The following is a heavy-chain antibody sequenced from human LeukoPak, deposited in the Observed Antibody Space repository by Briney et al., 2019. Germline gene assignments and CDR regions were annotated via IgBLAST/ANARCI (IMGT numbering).Heavy chain of an antibody. CDR3: ARDFSSSPDDAFDI. CDR1: GFTFSDYY. Sequence: GGSLRVSCAASGFTFSDYYMSWIRQAPGKGLEWVSYISSSGSTIYYADSVKGRFTISRDNAKNSLYLQMNSQRAEDTAVYYCARDFSSSPDDAFDIWGQGTMVTVSS. V-gene: IGHV3-11*04. D-gene: IGHD6-6*01. J-gene: IGHJ3*02. CDR2: ISSSGSTI.